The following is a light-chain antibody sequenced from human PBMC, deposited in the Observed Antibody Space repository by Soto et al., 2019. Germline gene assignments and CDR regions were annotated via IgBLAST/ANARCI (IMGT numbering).Light chain of an antibody. J-gene: IGLJ3*02. CDR1: SSDVGSYNR. V-gene: IGLV2-18*01. CDR2: EVS. CDR3: SLYTSSSTWV. Sequence: QSALTQPPSVSGSPGQSVTISCTGTSSDVGSYNRVSWYQQPPGTAPKLMIYEVSNRPSGVPDRFSGSKSDNTASLTISGLQAEDEADYYCSLYTSSSTWVFGGGTQLTVL.